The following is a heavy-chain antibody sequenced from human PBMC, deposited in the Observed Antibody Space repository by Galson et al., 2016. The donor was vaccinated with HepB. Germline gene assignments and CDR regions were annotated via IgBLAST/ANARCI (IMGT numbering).Heavy chain of an antibody. CDR3: ARYLTSSLSATGGWFDP. Sequence: TLSLTCTVSGGSISSSGYFWSWIRQHPGKGLEWIGYIYYTGSTYYNPSLKSRVTISVDTSKDQFSLKLTSVTAADTAVYYCARYLTSSLSATGGWFDPWGQGTLVTVSS. CDR2: IYYTGST. V-gene: IGHV4-31*03. J-gene: IGHJ5*02. D-gene: IGHD1-26*01. CDR1: GGSISSSGYF.